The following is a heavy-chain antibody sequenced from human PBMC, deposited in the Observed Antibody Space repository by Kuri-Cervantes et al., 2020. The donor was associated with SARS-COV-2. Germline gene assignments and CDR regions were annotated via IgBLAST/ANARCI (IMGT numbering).Heavy chain of an antibody. D-gene: IGHD3-10*01. V-gene: IGHV3-53*01. CDR1: GFTVSRNY. Sequence: GGSLRLSCAVSGFTVSRNYMSWVRQAPGKGLEWVSVTYSCGNAYYADSVKGRFTISTDDSKNTPYLQLNSLRAEDSAVYYCAGGFAMVRSMDVWGQGTTVTVSS. J-gene: IGHJ6*02. CDR2: TYSCGNA. CDR3: AGGFAMVRSMDV.